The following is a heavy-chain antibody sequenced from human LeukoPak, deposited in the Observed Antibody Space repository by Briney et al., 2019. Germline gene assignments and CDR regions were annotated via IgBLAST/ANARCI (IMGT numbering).Heavy chain of an antibody. D-gene: IGHD2-2*01. V-gene: IGHV3-30*04. CDR2: ISYDGSNK. CDR3: ARGHCSSTSCSNFDY. Sequence: PGRSLRLSCAASGFTFSSYATHWVRQAPGKGLEWVAVISYDGSNKYYADSVKGRFTISRDNSKNTQYLQMNSLRAEDTAVYYCARGHCSSTSCSNFDYWGQGTLVTVSS. CDR1: GFTFSSYA. J-gene: IGHJ4*02.